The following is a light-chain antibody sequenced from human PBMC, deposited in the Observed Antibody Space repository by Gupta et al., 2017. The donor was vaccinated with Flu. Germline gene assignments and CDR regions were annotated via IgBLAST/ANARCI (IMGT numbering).Light chain of an antibody. CDR1: QSLLHSNGYNY. J-gene: IGKJ2*01. V-gene: IGKV2-28*01. CDR3: MQALQAPLT. Sequence: DIVMTQSPLSLPVTPGEPASISCRSSQSLLHSNGYNYLDWYLQKPGQSPQLLIYLGSNRASGVPDRFSGSGSGTDFTLKISRVEAEDVGVYYCMQALQAPLTFGPGTKLEIK. CDR2: LGS.